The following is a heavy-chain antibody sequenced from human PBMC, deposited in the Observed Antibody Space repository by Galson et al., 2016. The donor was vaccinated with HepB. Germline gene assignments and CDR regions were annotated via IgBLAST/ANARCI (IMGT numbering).Heavy chain of an antibody. CDR2: INGDGSYT. Sequence: SLRLSCAASGFTLSSYWMHWVRQAPGKGPVWVSRINGDGSYTSYADSVKGRFTISRDNAKNTLYLQMNSLRAEDTAVYYCARGTVDKPGMDVWGQGTTVTVSS. CDR3: ARGTVDKPGMDV. CDR1: GFTLSSYW. V-gene: IGHV3-74*01. J-gene: IGHJ6*02. D-gene: IGHD1-1*01.